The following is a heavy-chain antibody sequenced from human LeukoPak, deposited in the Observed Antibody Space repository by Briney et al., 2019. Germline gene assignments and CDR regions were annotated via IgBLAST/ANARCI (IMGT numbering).Heavy chain of an antibody. CDR3: AKDRGSSWLLYYFDY. Sequence: GGSLRLSCAASGFTFSDYYMSWIRQAPGKGLEWVAVISYDGSNKYYADSVKGRFTISRDNSKNTLYLQMNSLRAEDTAVYYCAKDRGSSWLLYYFDYWGQGTLVTVSS. V-gene: IGHV3-30*18. CDR1: GFTFSDYY. D-gene: IGHD6-13*01. J-gene: IGHJ4*02. CDR2: ISYDGSNK.